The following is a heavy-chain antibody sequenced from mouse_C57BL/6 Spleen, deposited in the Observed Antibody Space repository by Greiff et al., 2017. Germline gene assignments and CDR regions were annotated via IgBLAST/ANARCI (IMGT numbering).Heavy chain of an antibody. D-gene: IGHD2-1*01. J-gene: IGHJ1*03. CDR2: IYPGSGST. Sequence: QVQLQQPGAELVKPGASVKMSCKASGYTFTSYWITWVKQRPGQGLEWIGDIYPGSGSTNYNEKFKSKATLTVDTSSSTAYMQLSSLTSEDSAVYYCARPYGNYVDWYFDVWGTGTTVTVSS. CDR1: GYTFTSYW. CDR3: ARPYGNYVDWYFDV. V-gene: IGHV1-55*01.